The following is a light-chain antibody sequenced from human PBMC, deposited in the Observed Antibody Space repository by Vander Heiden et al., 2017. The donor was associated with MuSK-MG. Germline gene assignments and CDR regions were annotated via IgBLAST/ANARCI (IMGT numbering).Light chain of an antibody. J-gene: IGLJ2*01. CDR1: SSDVGGYNY. CDR2: EVS. V-gene: IGLV2-14*01. CDR3: TSYTSSSTWV. Sequence: SALTQPASVSGSPGPSITISCTGTSSDVGGYNYVSLYQQPPGNATNLMIYEVSKRPSGVSNRSSASKSGNTASPTTSGLQAEDEADYYCTSYTSSSTWVFGGGTKLTVL.